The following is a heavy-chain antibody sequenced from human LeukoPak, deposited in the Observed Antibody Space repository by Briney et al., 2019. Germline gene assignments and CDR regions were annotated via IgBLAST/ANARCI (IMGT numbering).Heavy chain of an antibody. V-gene: IGHV4-39*01. CDR2: IYYSGST. Sequence: SETLSLTCTVSGGSISSSSYYWGWIRQPPGKGLEWIGSIYYSGSTYYNPSLKSRVTISVDTSKNQFSLTLTSVTAADTAVYYCAGLVTYYYDSSGNIRENWFDPWGRGTLVTVSS. J-gene: IGHJ5*02. D-gene: IGHD3-22*01. CDR3: AGLVTYYYDSSGNIRENWFDP. CDR1: GGSISSSSYY.